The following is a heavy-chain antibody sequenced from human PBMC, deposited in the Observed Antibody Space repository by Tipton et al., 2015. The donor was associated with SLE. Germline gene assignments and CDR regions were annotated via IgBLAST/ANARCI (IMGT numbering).Heavy chain of an antibody. CDR3: AREDSSSWFYTRFDP. J-gene: IGHJ5*02. CDR1: GASISSSSYY. V-gene: IGHV4-39*07. CDR2: VYYSGST. D-gene: IGHD2-2*02. Sequence: TLSLTCTVSGASISSSSYYWVWFRQPPGKGLEWTGSVYYSGSTSYNPSLKSRVTISIDTSKNQFSLKLYSVTAADTAVYYCAREDSSSWFYTRFDPWGQGTLVTVSS.